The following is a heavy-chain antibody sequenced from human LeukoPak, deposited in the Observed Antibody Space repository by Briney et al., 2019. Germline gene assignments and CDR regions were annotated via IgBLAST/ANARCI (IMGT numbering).Heavy chain of an antibody. V-gene: IGHV1-2*02. CDR1: GYTFTGYY. D-gene: IGHD3-9*01. CDR2: INPNSGGT. Sequence: ASVKVSCKASGYTFTGYYMHWVRQAPGQGLEWMGWINPNSGGTNYAQKFQGRVTMTRETSISTAYMELSRLRSDDTAVYYCARDHASKTGYYVAWGQGTLVTVSS. J-gene: IGHJ5*02. CDR3: ARDHASKTGYYVA.